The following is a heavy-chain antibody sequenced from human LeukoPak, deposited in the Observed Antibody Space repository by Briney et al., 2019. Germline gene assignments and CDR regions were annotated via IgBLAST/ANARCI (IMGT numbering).Heavy chain of an antibody. CDR2: INIDGSST. D-gene: IGHD3-3*01. CDR3: AREDDFWSGYYHNWFDP. V-gene: IGHV3-74*01. J-gene: IGHJ5*02. Sequence: GGSLRLSCAAPGFTFSRYWMHWGRQTPGKGVVLVLRINIDGSSTSYADSVKGRFTISRDNAKNTLYLQMNSLRAEDTAVYYCAREDDFWSGYYHNWFDPWGQGTLVTVSS. CDR1: GFTFSRYW.